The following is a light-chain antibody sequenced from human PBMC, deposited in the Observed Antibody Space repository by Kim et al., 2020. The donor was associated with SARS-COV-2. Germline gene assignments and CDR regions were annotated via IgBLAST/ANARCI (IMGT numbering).Light chain of an antibody. CDR2: EVS. Sequence: GQSVTISCPGTSSDVGGYNYVSWYQQHPGEAPKLMIYEVSKRPSGVPDRFSGSKSGNTASLTVSGLQAEDEADYYCSSYAGSNNWVFGGGTQLTVL. CDR3: SSYAGSNNWV. CDR1: SSDVGGYNY. V-gene: IGLV2-8*01. J-gene: IGLJ3*02.